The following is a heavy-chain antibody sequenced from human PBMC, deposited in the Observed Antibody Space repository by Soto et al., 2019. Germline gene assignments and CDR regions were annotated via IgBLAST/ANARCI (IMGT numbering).Heavy chain of an antibody. Sequence: KTSETLSLTCTVSGGSISSYYWSWIRQPPGKGLEWVGDIYYCGSTNYNPSLKSRVTISVDTSKNQFSLKLSSVTAADTAVYSCARGKDGSSSWYDGMDVWGQGTTVTVSS. CDR2: IYYCGST. J-gene: IGHJ6*02. D-gene: IGHD6-13*01. CDR1: GGSISSYY. V-gene: IGHV4-59*01. CDR3: ARGKDGSSSWYDGMDV.